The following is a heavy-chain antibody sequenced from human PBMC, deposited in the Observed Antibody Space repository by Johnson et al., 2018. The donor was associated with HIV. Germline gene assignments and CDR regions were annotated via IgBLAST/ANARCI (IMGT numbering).Heavy chain of an antibody. D-gene: IGHD3-3*01. V-gene: IGHV3-11*04. J-gene: IGHJ3*02. CDR3: ANTFWSGYTATGVGGFDI. CDR2: ISSRDSTI. Sequence: QVQLVESGGGVLRPGGSLRLSCAASGFTLSDYYMSWVRQAPGKGLEWVSYISSRDSTIYYADSVKGRFTISRDNFKNTLYLQMNSLRVEDTALYYCANTFWSGYTATGVGGFDIWGQGTMVTVSS. CDR1: GFTLSDYY.